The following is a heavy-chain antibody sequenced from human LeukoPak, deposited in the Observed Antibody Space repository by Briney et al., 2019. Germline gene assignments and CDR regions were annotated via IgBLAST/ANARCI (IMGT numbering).Heavy chain of an antibody. V-gene: IGHV4-34*01. D-gene: IGHD3-3*01. CDR3: ARSYDFWRKYNNWFDP. J-gene: IGHJ5*02. CDR1: GGSFSGYY. Sequence: PSETLSLTCAVYGGSFSGYYWSWIRQPPGKGLEWIGEINHSGSTNYSPSLKSRVTISVDTSKNQFSLKLSSVTAADTAAYYCARSYDFWRKYNNWFDPWGQGTLVTVSS. CDR2: INHSGST.